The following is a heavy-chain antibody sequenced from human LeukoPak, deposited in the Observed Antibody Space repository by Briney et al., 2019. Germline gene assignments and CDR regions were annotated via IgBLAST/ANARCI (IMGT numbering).Heavy chain of an antibody. CDR3: ARSTGDSSGYYGY. CDR2: IYYSGST. J-gene: IGHJ4*02. CDR1: GGSISSYY. V-gene: IGHV4-59*01. D-gene: IGHD3-22*01. Sequence: SETLSLTCTVSGGSISSYYWSWIRQPPGKGLEWIGYIYYSGSTNYNPSLKSRVTISVDTSKNQFSLKLSSVTAADTAVYYCARSTGDSSGYYGYWGQGTLVTVSS.